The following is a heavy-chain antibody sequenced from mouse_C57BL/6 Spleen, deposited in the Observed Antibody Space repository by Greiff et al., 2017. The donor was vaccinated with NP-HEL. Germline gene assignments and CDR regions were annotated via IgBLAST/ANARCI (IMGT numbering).Heavy chain of an antibody. Sequence: DVHLVESEGGLVQPGSSMKLSCTASGFTFSDYYMAWVRQVPEKGLEWVANINYDGSSTYYLDSLKSRFIISRDNAKNILYLQMSSLKSEDTATYYCARELGFPYYAMDYWGQGTSVTVSS. D-gene: IGHD3-3*01. CDR3: ARELGFPYYAMDY. CDR2: INYDGSST. J-gene: IGHJ4*01. CDR1: GFTFSDYY. V-gene: IGHV5-16*01.